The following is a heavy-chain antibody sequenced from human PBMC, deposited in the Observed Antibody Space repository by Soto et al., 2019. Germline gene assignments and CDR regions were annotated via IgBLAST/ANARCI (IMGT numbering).Heavy chain of an antibody. J-gene: IGHJ5*02. CDR1: GYTFTSYY. Sequence: GASVKVSCKASGYTFTSYYMHWVRQAPGKGLEWMGGFDPEDGETIYAQKFQGRVTMTEDTSTDTAYMELSSLRSEDTAVYYCAPWPVAGLNLWGQGTLVTVSS. V-gene: IGHV1-24*01. D-gene: IGHD6-19*01. CDR2: FDPEDGET. CDR3: APWPVAGLNL.